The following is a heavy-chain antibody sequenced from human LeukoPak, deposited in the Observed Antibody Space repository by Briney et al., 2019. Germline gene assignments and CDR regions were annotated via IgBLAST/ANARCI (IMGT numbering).Heavy chain of an antibody. CDR2: ISGSGGST. V-gene: IGHV3-23*01. CDR1: GFTFISYA. CDR3: AAVGGPAGIGSTTY. Sequence: PGGSLRLSCGASGFTFISYAMGWGPQAPGKGVEWVSAISGSGGSTYYAHSVNGRSTISRDTTKNTLYLHMNSPRAEDTAVSYCAAVGGPAGIGSTTYWGQGTLVTVSS. J-gene: IGHJ4*02. D-gene: IGHD6-13*01.